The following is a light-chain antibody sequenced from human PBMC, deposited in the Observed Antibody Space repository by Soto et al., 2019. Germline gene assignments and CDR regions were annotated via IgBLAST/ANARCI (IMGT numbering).Light chain of an antibody. V-gene: IGKV3-15*01. Sequence: ETVMTQSPATLSVTPGERATLSCRASQSVHSNLAWYQQKLGQAPGVLIYGASTRATGIPDRFSGSGSGTDFTLTISSLQLDDFATYYCQQSYNTPLTCGQGTKGDI. CDR3: QQSYNTPLT. CDR1: QSVHSN. J-gene: IGKJ1*01. CDR2: GAS.